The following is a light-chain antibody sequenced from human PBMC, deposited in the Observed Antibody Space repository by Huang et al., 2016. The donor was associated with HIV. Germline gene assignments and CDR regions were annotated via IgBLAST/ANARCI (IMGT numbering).Light chain of an antibody. Sequence: EIVMTQSPATLSVSPGERATLSCRASQSVAKHFAWYQQKPGQAPRLRIYGASTRATGIPARFSGSGSGTEFTLTISILQSEDFAVYYCHHYSNWPPTWTFGQGTKVEIK. CDR2: GAS. V-gene: IGKV3-15*01. CDR3: HHYSNWPPTWT. CDR1: QSVAKH. J-gene: IGKJ1*01.